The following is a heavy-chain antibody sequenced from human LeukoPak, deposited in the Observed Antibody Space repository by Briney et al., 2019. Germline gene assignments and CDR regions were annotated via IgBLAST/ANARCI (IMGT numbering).Heavy chain of an antibody. CDR2: ISGSGGST. D-gene: IGHD6-19*01. CDR3: AKYSQWMVRIGWFDP. Sequence: GGSLRLSCAASGFTFSSYAMSWVRQAPGKGLEWVSAISGSGGSTYYADSVKGRFTISRDNSKNTLYLQMNSLRAEDTAVYYCAKYSQWMVRIGWFDPWGQGTLVTVSS. J-gene: IGHJ5*02. CDR1: GFTFSSYA. V-gene: IGHV3-23*01.